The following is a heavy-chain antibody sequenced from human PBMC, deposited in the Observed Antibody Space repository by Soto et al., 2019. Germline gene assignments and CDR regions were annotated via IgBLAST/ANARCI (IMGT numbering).Heavy chain of an antibody. V-gene: IGHV1-69*13. Sequence: GASVKSACKAAGGTFSSYSISWVRQSPGQGLEWMVGSIPIFGTANYAQKVQGRVTITADESTSTAYMELSSLRSQDTAVYYCAGAGGGDGYIDVWGHGNTGIACS. J-gene: IGHJ6*03. CDR3: AGAGGGDGYIDV. D-gene: IGHD2-8*02. CDR2: SIPIFGTA. CDR1: GGTFSSYS.